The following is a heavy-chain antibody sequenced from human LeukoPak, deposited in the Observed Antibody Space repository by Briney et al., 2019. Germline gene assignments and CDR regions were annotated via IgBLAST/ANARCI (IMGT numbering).Heavy chain of an antibody. CDR1: GYTFTSYG. CDR2: ISAYNGNT. CDR3: TLFDYDSWSAYLH. V-gene: IGHV1-18*01. Sequence: ASVKVSCKASGYTFTSYGISWVRQAPGQGLEWMGWISAYNGNTNYAQKLQGRVTMTTDTSTSTAYMELRSLRSEDTAVYYCTLFDYDSWSAYLHWGQGALVTVSS. J-gene: IGHJ4*02. D-gene: IGHD3-3*01.